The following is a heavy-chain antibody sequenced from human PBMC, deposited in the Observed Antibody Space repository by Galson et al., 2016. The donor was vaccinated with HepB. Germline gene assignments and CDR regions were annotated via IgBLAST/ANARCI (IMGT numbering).Heavy chain of an antibody. CDR1: GFSLSSNGMG. J-gene: IGHJ4*02. Sequence: PALVKPTQTLTLNCTFSGFSLSSNGMGVGWVRQPPGRALEWLALIHWDDNSRYSPSLRSRLFIAKDTSKNQAVLVMTNIDPLDTATYFCVHRNSDGLFDYWGQGLLVTVSS. V-gene: IGHV2-5*02. D-gene: IGHD5-18*01. CDR2: IHWDDNS. CDR3: VHRNSDGLFDY.